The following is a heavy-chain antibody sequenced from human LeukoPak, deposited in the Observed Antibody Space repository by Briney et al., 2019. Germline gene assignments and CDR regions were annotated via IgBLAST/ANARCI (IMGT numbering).Heavy chain of an antibody. Sequence: GGSLRLSCATSGFTFSSYEMNWVRQAPGKGLEWVLYISSGGRTIYYADSVKGRFTISRDNAKNSLYLRIDCLRAEDMAVYYCAREGKQWLVPSYYYYGMDVWGKGTTVIVSS. J-gene: IGHJ6*04. CDR2: ISSGGRTI. CDR1: GFTFSSYE. CDR3: AREGKQWLVPSYYYYGMDV. V-gene: IGHV3-48*03. D-gene: IGHD6-19*01.